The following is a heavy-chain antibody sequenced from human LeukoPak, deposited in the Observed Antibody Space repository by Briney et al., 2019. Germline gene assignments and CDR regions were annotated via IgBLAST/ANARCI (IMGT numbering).Heavy chain of an antibody. CDR1: GFTFDDYA. J-gene: IGHJ4*02. CDR3: AKDPRRYSSSSCDY. D-gene: IGHD6-6*01. Sequence: GGSLRLSCAASGFTFDDYAMHWVRQAPGKGLEWVSGISWNSGSIGYADSVKGRFTISRDNAKNSLYLQMNSLRAEDTALYYCAKDPRRYSSSSCDYWGQGTLVTVSS. V-gene: IGHV3-9*01. CDR2: ISWNSGSI.